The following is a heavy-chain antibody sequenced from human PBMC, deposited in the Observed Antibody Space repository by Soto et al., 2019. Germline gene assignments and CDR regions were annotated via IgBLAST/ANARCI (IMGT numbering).Heavy chain of an antibody. CDR3: ARALGYAFDI. V-gene: IGHV3-64*01. CDR1: GVTFSSYA. CDR2: ISSNGGST. J-gene: IGHJ3*02. Sequence: PGGCLGLSCAACGVTFSSYAMHWVRQAPGKGLEYVSAISSNGGSTYYANSVKGRFTISRDNSKNTLYLQMGSLRAEDMAVYYCARALGYAFDIWGQGTMVTVSS. D-gene: IGHD7-27*01.